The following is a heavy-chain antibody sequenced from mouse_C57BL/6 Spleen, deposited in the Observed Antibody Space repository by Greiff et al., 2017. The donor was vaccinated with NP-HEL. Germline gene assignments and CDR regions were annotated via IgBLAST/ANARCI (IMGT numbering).Heavy chain of an antibody. D-gene: IGHD1-1*01. CDR3: ARSVITTVVADAMDY. Sequence: QVTLKESGAELARPGASVKLSCKASGYTFTSYGISWVKQRTGQGLEWIGEIYPRSGNTYYNEKFKGKATLTADKSSSTAYMELRSLTSEDSAVYFCARSVITTVVADAMDYWGQGTSVTVSS. V-gene: IGHV1-81*01. CDR1: GYTFTSYG. J-gene: IGHJ4*01. CDR2: IYPRSGNT.